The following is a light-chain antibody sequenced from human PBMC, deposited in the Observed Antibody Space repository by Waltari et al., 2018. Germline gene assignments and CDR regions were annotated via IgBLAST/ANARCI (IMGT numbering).Light chain of an antibody. J-gene: IGLJ2*01. V-gene: IGLV2-14*01. CDR2: EVG. CDR3: SSYTSTSAVV. Sequence: QSALTQPASVSGSPGQSITISCTGTSSDVGGYNYVSWYQQRPGKVPKLMIYEVGNRPSGVSNRFSGSKSGSTASLTISGLQAEDEADYYCSSYTSTSAVVFGGGTKLTVL. CDR1: SSDVGGYNY.